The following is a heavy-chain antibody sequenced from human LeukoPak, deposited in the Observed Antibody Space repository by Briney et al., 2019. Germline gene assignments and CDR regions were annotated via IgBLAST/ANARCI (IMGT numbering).Heavy chain of an antibody. J-gene: IGHJ4*02. CDR2: IYYSGST. Sequence: PSQTLSLTCTVSGGSISSGDYYWSWIRQPPGKGLEWIGYIYYSGSTYYNPSLKSRVTISVDTSKNQFSLKLSSVTAADTAVYYCARGVYYDSSGYYRRARYYFDYWGQGTLVTVSS. CDR1: GGSISSGDYY. V-gene: IGHV4-30-4*01. D-gene: IGHD3-22*01. CDR3: ARGVYYDSSGYYRRARYYFDY.